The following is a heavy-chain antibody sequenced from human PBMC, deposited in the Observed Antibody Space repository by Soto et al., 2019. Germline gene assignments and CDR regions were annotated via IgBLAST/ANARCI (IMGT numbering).Heavy chain of an antibody. Sequence: ASVKVSCKASGYTFASYAMHWVRKAPGQRLEWMGWINAGNGNTKYSQKFQGRVTITRDTSASTAYMELSSLRSEDTAVYYCARETPYWNYYFDYWGQGTLVTVSS. CDR3: ARETPYWNYYFDY. CDR2: INAGNGNT. CDR1: GYTFASYA. J-gene: IGHJ4*02. V-gene: IGHV1-3*01. D-gene: IGHD1-7*01.